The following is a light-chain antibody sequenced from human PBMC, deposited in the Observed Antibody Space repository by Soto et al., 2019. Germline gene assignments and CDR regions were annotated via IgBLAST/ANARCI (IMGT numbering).Light chain of an antibody. Sequence: QSVLTQPLSVSGSPGQSVTISCTGTSSDVGGYNFVPWYQQHPGKAPKLMIYDVSKRPSGVPDRFSGSKSGNTASLTISGLQAEYEADYYCCSDAGSYTWVFGGGTKLTVL. CDR2: DVS. CDR1: SSDVGGYNF. CDR3: CSDAGSYTWV. J-gene: IGLJ3*02. V-gene: IGLV2-11*01.